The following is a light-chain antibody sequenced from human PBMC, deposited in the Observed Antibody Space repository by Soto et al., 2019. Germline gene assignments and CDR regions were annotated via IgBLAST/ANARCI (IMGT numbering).Light chain of an antibody. Sequence: QSVLTQPASVSGSPGQTITISCTGTSSDVGRYNTVSWYQHHPGKAPKLIIYEVTHRPAGISDRLSASKSGNTASLTISGLQAEDEADYYCNSLRVDHLYVFGTGTKLTVL. V-gene: IGLV2-14*01. CDR1: SSDVGRYNT. CDR2: EVT. J-gene: IGLJ1*01. CDR3: NSLRVDHLYV.